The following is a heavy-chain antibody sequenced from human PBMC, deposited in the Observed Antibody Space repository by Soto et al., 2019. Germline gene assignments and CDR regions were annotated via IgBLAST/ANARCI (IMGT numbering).Heavy chain of an antibody. CDR3: GSSGRGDFTAMVNYFYHGMDV. J-gene: IGHJ6*02. Sequence: GGSLRLSCIASGFTFSSHGMHWVRQAPGKGLEWVAVIWFDGSNKYYADSVKGRFTVSRDNSKNTLYLQMNSLRTEDTAVYYCGSSGRGDFTAMVNYFYHGMDVWGQGTTVTVSS. CDR1: GFTFSSHG. CDR2: IWFDGSNK. D-gene: IGHD5-18*01. V-gene: IGHV3-33*01.